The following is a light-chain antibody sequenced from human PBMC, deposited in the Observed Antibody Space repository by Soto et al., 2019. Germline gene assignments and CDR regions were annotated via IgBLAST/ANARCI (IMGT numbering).Light chain of an antibody. V-gene: IGKV1-5*01. CDR2: DAS. CDR1: QSISSW. J-gene: IGKJ2*01. Sequence: DIQMTQSPSTLSASVGDRVTITCRASQSISSWLAWYQQKPGKAPKLLIYDASSLESGVPSRFSGSVSGTEFTLTISSLQPDDFATHYCQQYNSYSYTFGQGTKLEIK. CDR3: QQYNSYSYT.